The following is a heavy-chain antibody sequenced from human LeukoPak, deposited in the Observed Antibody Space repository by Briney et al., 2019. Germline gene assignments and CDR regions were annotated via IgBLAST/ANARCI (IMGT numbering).Heavy chain of an antibody. J-gene: IGHJ4*02. D-gene: IGHD5-18*01. Sequence: SSETLSLTCTVSGGSISSGGYYWSWIRQHPGKGLEWIGYIYYSGSTYYNPSLKSRVTVSVDTSKNQFSLKLSSVTAADTAVYYCARAVGYTAIVYFDYWGQGTLVTVSS. CDR3: ARAVGYTAIVYFDY. V-gene: IGHV4-31*03. CDR1: GGSISSGGYY. CDR2: IYYSGST.